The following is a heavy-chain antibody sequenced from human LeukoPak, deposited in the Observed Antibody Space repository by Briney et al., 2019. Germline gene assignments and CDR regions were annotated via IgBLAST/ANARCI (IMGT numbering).Heavy chain of an antibody. CDR3: ARNNGMDV. CDR2: VNRDGSET. V-gene: IGHV3-7*03. Sequence: PGGSLRLSCAASGFTLSNHWMTWVRQVPGRGPEWVANVNRDGSETYYLDSVKVRFTISKDNAKNSLYLQMNSLRAEDTALYHCARNNGMDVWGQGTTVIVSS. J-gene: IGHJ6*02. CDR1: GFTLSNHW.